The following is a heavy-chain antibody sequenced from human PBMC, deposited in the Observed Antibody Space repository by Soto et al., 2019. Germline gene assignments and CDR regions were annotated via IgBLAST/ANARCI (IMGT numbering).Heavy chain of an antibody. Sequence: GGSLRLSCAASGFTFSTYTMSWVRQAPGEGLEWVSGIIQSGETFYADSVKGRFTISRDNSNNMLYLQIHSLRADDTAVYYCAKDRKPDGRWPFAHWGKGTLVPVSS. CDR3: AKDRKPDGRWPFAH. D-gene: IGHD2-8*01. V-gene: IGHV3-23*01. CDR2: IIQSGET. CDR1: GFTFSTYT. J-gene: IGHJ4*02.